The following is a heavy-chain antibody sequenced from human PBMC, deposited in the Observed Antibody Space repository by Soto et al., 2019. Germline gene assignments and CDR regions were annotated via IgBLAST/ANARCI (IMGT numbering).Heavy chain of an antibody. J-gene: IGHJ6*02. CDR3: AGDYGDYDYYYGMDV. D-gene: IGHD4-17*01. CDR2: IYHSGST. CDR1: GGSISSGGYS. V-gene: IGHV4-30-2*01. Sequence: LSLTCAVSGGSISSGGYSWSWIRQPPGKGLEWIGYIYHSGSTYYNPSLKSRVTISVDRSKNQFSLKLSSVTAADTAVYYCAGDYGDYDYYYGMDVWGQGTTVTVSS.